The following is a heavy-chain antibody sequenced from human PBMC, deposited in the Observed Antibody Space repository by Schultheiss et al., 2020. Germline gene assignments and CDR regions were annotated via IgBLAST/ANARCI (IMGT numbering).Heavy chain of an antibody. D-gene: IGHD3-10*01. CDR3: ARGGYYYGSGSYDY. J-gene: IGHJ4*02. CDR2: IYYSGST. V-gene: IGHV4-31*03. CDR1: GGSISSGGYY. Sequence: SCTVSGGSISSGGYYWSWIRQHPGKGLEWIGYIYYSGSTYYNPSLKSRVTISVDTSKNQFSLKLSSVTAADTAVYYCARGGYYYGSGSYDYWGQGTLVTVSS.